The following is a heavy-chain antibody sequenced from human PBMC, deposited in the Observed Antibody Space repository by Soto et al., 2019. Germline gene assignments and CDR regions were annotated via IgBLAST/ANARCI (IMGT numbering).Heavy chain of an antibody. CDR1: QFSFSSYW. D-gene: IGHD3-10*01. V-gene: IGHV3-74*01. Sequence: GGSLRLSCAASQFSFSSYWMHWVRQVPGKGPAWVSRINHDGSKTEYADSVRGRFSISRDTSKNTLFLQMDSLKTEDTAVYFCAKSSSGLRDYFDSWGRGTLVTVSS. J-gene: IGHJ4*02. CDR3: AKSSSGLRDYFDS. CDR2: INHDGSKT.